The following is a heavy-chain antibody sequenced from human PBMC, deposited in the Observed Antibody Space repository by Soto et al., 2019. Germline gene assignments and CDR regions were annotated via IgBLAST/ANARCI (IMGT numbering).Heavy chain of an antibody. D-gene: IGHD3-16*01. Sequence: WTWICRHPGEGLEWIGYIYHTGSAYYNPSLKSRVTISVDTSKNQFSLKLNSVTAADTAVYYCARGGPALAYWGQGTLVTVSS. CDR3: ARGGPALAY. CDR2: IYHTGSA. J-gene: IGHJ4*02. V-gene: IGHV4-31*02.